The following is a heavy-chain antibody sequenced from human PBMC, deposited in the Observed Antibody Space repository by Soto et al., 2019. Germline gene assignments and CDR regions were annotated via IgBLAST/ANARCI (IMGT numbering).Heavy chain of an antibody. CDR2: TAYTGNT. CDR3: ERDMHAGCTHYFDP. V-gene: IGHV4-59*01. Sequence: LSLTCRVSGGSLTSYPWSWILQFPGKVLEWIAYTAYTGNTNSNTALKRRVTISMDTSKNQLSLKLTSMTAADTAVYYCERDMHAGCTHYFDPWGQGTLVTVSA. D-gene: IGHD6-19*01. CDR1: GGSLTSYP. J-gene: IGHJ5*02.